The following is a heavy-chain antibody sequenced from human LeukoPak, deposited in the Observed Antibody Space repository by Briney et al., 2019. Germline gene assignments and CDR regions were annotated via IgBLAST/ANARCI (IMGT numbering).Heavy chain of an antibody. CDR1: GFTFSSYS. J-gene: IGHJ3*02. CDR2: ISSSSSTI. Sequence: PGGSLRLSGAASGFTFSSYSMNWVRQAPGKGLEWVSYISSSSSTIYYADSVKGRFTISRDNAKNSLYLQMNSLRAEDTAVYYCARVSTGPYDAFDIWGQGTMVTVSS. D-gene: IGHD1-1*01. V-gene: IGHV3-48*04. CDR3: ARVSTGPYDAFDI.